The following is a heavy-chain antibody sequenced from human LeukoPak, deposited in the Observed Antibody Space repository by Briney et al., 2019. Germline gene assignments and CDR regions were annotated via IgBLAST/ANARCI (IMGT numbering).Heavy chain of an antibody. CDR2: ISGSVGST. V-gene: IGHV3-23*01. Sequence: GGSLRLSCAASGFTFSSYAMSWVRQAPGKGLEWVSAISGSVGSTYYAASVTGRFTISRDNSNNPLYLQMNSLRAEHTAVHYCAKDQYDILTGNYNWFDPWGQGTLVTVSS. CDR3: AKDQYDILTGNYNWFDP. J-gene: IGHJ5*02. D-gene: IGHD3-9*01. CDR1: GFTFSSYA.